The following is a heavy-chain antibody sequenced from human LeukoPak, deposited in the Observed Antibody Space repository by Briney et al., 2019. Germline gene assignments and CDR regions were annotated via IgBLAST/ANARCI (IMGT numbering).Heavy chain of an antibody. V-gene: IGHV3-7*01. CDR2: IKQDGSEK. Sequence: PGGSLRLSCAASGFTFSRYWMSWVRQAPGKGLEWVANIKQDGSEKYYVDSVKGRFTISRDNAKNSLYLQLNSLRAEDTAVYYCAKRTDAHNFWDLWGQGTLVTVSS. D-gene: IGHD5-24*01. CDR3: AKRTDAHNFWDL. CDR1: GFTFSRYW. J-gene: IGHJ4*02.